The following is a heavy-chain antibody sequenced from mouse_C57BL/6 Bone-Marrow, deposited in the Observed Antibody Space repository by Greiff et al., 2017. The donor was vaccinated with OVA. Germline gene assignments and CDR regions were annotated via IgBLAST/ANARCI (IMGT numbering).Heavy chain of an antibody. J-gene: IGHJ2*01. Sequence: QVQLQQPGAELVMPGASVKLSCKASGYTFTSYWMHWVKQRPGQGLEWIGEIDPSDSYTNYNQKFKGKSTLTVDKSYSTAFMQLSSLTSEDAAVYYCARTYGKRRSLDYWGQGTTLTVSS. CDR3: ARTYGKRRSLDY. V-gene: IGHV1-69*01. CDR2: IDPSDSYT. D-gene: IGHD2-1*01. CDR1: GYTFTSYW.